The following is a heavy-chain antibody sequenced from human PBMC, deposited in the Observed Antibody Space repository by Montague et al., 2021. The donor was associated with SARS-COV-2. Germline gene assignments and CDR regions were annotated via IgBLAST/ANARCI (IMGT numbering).Heavy chain of an antibody. CDR2: IYSSGNT. V-gene: IGHV4-59*12. CDR1: GASISSYY. CDR3: ARGRQFVGRGFGYYYYGMDV. J-gene: IGHJ6*02. D-gene: IGHD3-16*01. Sequence: SETLSLTCTVSGASISSYYWSWIRQPPGKGLEWIGYIYSSGNTNYNPSLKSRLTISVDTSKNQFSLKLTSVTAADTAVYYCARGRQFVGRGFGYYYYGMDVWGHGTTVTVSS.